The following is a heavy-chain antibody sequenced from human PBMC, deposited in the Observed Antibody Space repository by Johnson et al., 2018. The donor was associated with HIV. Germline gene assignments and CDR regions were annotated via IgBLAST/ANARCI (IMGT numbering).Heavy chain of an antibody. J-gene: IGHJ3*02. CDR1: GFTFSDYY. Sequence: QVQLVESGGGLVKPGGSLRLSCAASGFTFSDYYMHWIRQAPGKGLEWVSYISSSGSTTYYADSLKGRFTVSRDNAKNSLSLQMNSLRSEDTAVYYCARAVCRGGRCYSHDAFDIWGQGTMVTVSS. V-gene: IGHV3-11*04. CDR2: ISSSGSTT. D-gene: IGHD2-15*01. CDR3: ARAVCRGGRCYSHDAFDI.